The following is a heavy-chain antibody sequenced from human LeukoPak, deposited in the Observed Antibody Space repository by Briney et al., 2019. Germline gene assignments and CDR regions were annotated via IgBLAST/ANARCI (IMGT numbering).Heavy chain of an antibody. CDR3: ARLSPRGVDY. Sequence: SGTLSLTCTVSGGSISSSSYYWGWIRQPPGKGLEWIGSIYYSGSTYYNPSLKSRVTISVDTSKNQFSLKLSSVTAADTAVYYCARLSPRGVDYWGQGTLVTVSS. J-gene: IGHJ4*02. V-gene: IGHV4-39*07. CDR2: IYYSGST. CDR1: GGSISSSSYY. D-gene: IGHD3-10*01.